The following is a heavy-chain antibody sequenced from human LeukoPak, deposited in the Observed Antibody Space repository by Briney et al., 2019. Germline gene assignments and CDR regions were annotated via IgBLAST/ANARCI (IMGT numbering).Heavy chain of an antibody. J-gene: IGHJ4*02. V-gene: IGHV3-7*01. CDR1: GFTFSSYW. Sequence: GGSLRLSCAVSGFTFSSYWITWFRQAPGKGREGVANIQQDGFENNYVASVKGRFTISRENTKSSLYLQMSSLRAEDTAEYYCAGVRWTPLQDYWGQGTLVTVSS. CDR3: AGVRWTPLQDY. D-gene: IGHD4-23*01. CDR2: IQQDGFEN.